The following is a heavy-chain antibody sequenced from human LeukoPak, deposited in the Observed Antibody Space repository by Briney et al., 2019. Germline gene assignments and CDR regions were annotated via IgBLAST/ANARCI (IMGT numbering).Heavy chain of an antibody. CDR2: IYYSGST. D-gene: IGHD2/OR15-2a*01. CDR3: ARAYLSGFDI. J-gene: IGHJ3*02. V-gene: IGHV4-59*01. Sequence: PSETLSLICTVSGGSISSYYWSWIRQPPGKGLEWIGYIYYSGSTNYNPSLKSRVTISVDTSKNQFSLKLSSVTAADTAVYYCARAYLSGFDIWGQGTMVTVSS. CDR1: GGSISSYY.